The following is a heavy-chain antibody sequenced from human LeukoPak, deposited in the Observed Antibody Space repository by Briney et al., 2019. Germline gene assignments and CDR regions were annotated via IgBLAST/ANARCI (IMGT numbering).Heavy chain of an antibody. J-gene: IGHJ4*02. V-gene: IGHV5-51*01. Sequence: GESLQISCKGSGYSFTSYWIGWVRQMPGKGLEWMGIIYPGDSDTRYSPSFQGQVTISADKSISTAYLQWSSLKASDTAMYYCARRTEKAAAGIRTFDYWGQGTLVTVSS. CDR2: IYPGDSDT. CDR3: ARRTEKAAAGIRTFDY. D-gene: IGHD6-13*01. CDR1: GYSFTSYW.